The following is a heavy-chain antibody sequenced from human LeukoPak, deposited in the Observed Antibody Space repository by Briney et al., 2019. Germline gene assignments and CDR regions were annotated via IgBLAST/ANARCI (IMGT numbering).Heavy chain of an antibody. CDR2: INAGNGNT. Sequence: GASVKVSRNASGYTFTSYAMHWVRQAPGQRLEWMGWINAGNGNTKYSQKFQGRVTITRDTSACTAYMELSSLRSEDTAVYYCAREEQGILTGYYGFDYRGQGTLVTVSS. CDR3: AREEQGILTGYYGFDY. CDR1: GYTFTSYA. D-gene: IGHD3-9*01. V-gene: IGHV1-3*01. J-gene: IGHJ4*02.